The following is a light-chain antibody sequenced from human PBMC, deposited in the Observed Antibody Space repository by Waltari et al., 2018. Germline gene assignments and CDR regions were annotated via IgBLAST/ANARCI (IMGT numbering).Light chain of an antibody. V-gene: IGKV3-11*01. J-gene: IGKJ3*01. CDR1: QSVTRY. CDR2: GAS. CDR3: QLRSSWPPLFT. Sequence: EIVLTQSPATLSVSPGDRATLSCRASQSVTRYLVWYQQKPGQAPRLLIYGASNRATGIPARFSGSRSGTDFTLTINNLEPEDSAVYYCQLRSSWPPLFTFGQGTKVEIK.